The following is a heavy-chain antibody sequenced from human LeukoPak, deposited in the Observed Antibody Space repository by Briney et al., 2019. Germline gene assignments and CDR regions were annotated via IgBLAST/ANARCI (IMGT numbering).Heavy chain of an antibody. Sequence: PSETLSLTCTVSGGSISSYYWSWIRQPPGKGLEWIGYIYYSGSTNYNPSLKSRVTISVDTSKNQFSLKLSSVTAADTAVYYCARVGGNSGHYYYYMDVWGKGTTVTISS. J-gene: IGHJ6*03. CDR2: IYYSGST. V-gene: IGHV4-59*01. D-gene: IGHD4-23*01. CDR3: ARVGGNSGHYYYYMDV. CDR1: GGSISSYY.